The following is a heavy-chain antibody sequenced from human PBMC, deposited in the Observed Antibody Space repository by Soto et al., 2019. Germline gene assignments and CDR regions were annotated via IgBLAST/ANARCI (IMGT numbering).Heavy chain of an antibody. J-gene: IGHJ6*02. CDR2: INAGNGNT. D-gene: IGHD2-2*01. Sequence: FTSYAMHWVRQAPGQRLEWMGWINAGNGNTKYSQKFQGRVTITRDTSASTAYMELSSLRPEDTAVYYCAREGLVLVPTTVNSDYYYYAMDVWGQGTTVTVS. V-gene: IGHV1-3*01. CDR3: AREGLVLVPTTVNSDYYYYAMDV. CDR1: FTSYA.